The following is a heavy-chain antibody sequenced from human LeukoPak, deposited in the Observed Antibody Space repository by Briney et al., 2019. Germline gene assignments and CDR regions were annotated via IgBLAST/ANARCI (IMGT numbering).Heavy chain of an antibody. Sequence: SETLSFTCAVYGGSFSGYYWSWIRQPPGKGLEWIGEINHSGSTNYNPSLKSRVTISVDTSKNQFSLKLSSVTAADTAVYYCASGGELRQFDYWGQGTLVTVSS. V-gene: IGHV4-34*01. CDR3: ASGGELRQFDY. CDR1: GGSFSGYY. CDR2: INHSGST. J-gene: IGHJ4*02. D-gene: IGHD1-26*01.